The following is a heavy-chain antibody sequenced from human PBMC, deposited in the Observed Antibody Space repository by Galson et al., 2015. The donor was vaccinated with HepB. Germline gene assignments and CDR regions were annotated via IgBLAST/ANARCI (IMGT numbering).Heavy chain of an antibody. CDR1: GFAFSSYW. CDR2: IKQDGSEK. CDR3: ARAPGVVIIPVYFDY. V-gene: IGHV3-7*03. Sequence: SLRLSCAASGFAFSSYWMSWVRQAPGKGLEWVANIKQDGSEKYYVDSVKGRFTISRDNAKNSLYLQMNSLRAEDTAVYYCARAPGVVIIPVYFDYWGQGTLVTVSS. D-gene: IGHD3-3*01. J-gene: IGHJ4*02.